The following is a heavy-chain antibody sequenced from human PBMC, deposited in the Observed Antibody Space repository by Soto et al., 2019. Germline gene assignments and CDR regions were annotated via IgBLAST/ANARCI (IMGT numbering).Heavy chain of an antibody. CDR2: IGGGGTPT. J-gene: IGHJ4*02. V-gene: IGHV3-23*01. CDR3: APGSSGAGGEDY. D-gene: IGHD3-10*01. Sequence: EVQLLESGGGLVQPGGSLRLSCVGSGFIFTSHAMSWVRQAPGKGLEWVSSIGGGGTPTYYADSVQGRFTISRDNSKNTLYLQMNGRRAEDTAVYYCAPGSSGAGGEDYWGQGTLVTVSA. CDR1: GFIFTSHA.